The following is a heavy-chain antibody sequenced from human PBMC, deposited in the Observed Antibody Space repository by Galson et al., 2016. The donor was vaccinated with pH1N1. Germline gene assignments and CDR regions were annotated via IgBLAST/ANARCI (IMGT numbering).Heavy chain of an antibody. J-gene: IGHJ4*02. CDR3: ARGRGVQEWQSPHCDS. Sequence: SETLSLTCTVSGDSMRTYYWNWIRQSPGKGLEWIGNIFYSGITSYNASMKSRVTISLDTSTNQVSLKLTSVTPADSAKYYCARGRGVQEWQSPHCDSWGPGTLV. D-gene: IGHD3-3*01. CDR2: IFYSGIT. V-gene: IGHV4-59*01. CDR1: GDSMRTYY.